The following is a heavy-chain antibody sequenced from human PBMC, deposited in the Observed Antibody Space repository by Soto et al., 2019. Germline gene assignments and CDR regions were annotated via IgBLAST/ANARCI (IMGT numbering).Heavy chain of an antibody. V-gene: IGHV4-59*01. CDR3: VKRTSGDYANTPYFDY. D-gene: IGHD4-17*01. Sequence: SETLSLTCTVSGGSMISYYWSWIRQPPGRGLEWIGFIYYAGSTKYNPSLNSRVTISVDNSKNTLYLQMSSLRPDDTAVYYCVKRTSGDYANTPYFDYWGQGTLVTVSS. J-gene: IGHJ4*02. CDR1: GGSMISYY. CDR2: IYYAGST.